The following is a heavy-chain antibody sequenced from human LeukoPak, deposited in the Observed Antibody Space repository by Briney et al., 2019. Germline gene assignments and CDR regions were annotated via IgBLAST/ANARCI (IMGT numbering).Heavy chain of an antibody. CDR2: IIPILGIA. J-gene: IGHJ3*02. Sequence: SVKVSCKASGGTFSSYAISWVRQAPGQGLEWMGRIIPILGIANYAQKFQGRVTITAEKSTSKAYMELSSLRSEDTAVYYCANYGSGSYITRDAFDIWGQGTMVTVSS. CDR3: ANYGSGSYITRDAFDI. D-gene: IGHD3-10*01. CDR1: GGTFSSYA. V-gene: IGHV1-69*04.